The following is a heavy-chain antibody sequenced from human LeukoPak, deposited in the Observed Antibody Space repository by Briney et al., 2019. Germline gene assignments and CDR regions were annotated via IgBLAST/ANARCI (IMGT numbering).Heavy chain of an antibody. CDR1: GFTFSSYW. CDR3: ATTGYYPYYFDY. D-gene: IGHD3-9*01. CDR2: IKQDGSEK. V-gene: IGHV3-7*01. Sequence: GGSLRLSCAASGFTFSSYWMSWVRQAPGKGLEWVANIKQDGSEKYYVDSVKGRFTISRDNAKNSLYLQMNGLRAEDTAVYYCATTGYYPYYFDYWGQGTLVTVSS. J-gene: IGHJ4*02.